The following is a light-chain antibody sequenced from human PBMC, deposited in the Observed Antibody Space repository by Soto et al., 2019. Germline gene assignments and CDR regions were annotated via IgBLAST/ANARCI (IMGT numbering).Light chain of an antibody. Sequence: EIVMTQSPVTLSLSPGEGATLSCRASQSIGYDLAWYRQKPGQAPRLLIFSAFGRATGIPARFSGSASGTEFTLTISSLQSEDFAFYYCQQYNKWPLTFGGGTKLEIK. V-gene: IGKV3-15*01. J-gene: IGKJ4*01. CDR2: SAF. CDR3: QQYNKWPLT. CDR1: QSIGYD.